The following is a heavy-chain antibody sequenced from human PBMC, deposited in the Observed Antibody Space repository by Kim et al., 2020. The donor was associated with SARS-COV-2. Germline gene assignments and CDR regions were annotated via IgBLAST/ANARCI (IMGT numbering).Heavy chain of an antibody. CDR3: ARGKTRITIFGVVISPQNWFDP. D-gene: IGHD3-3*01. CDR2: IYHSGST. Sequence: SETLSLTCAVSGGSISSSNWWSWVRQPPGKGLEWIGEIYHSGSTNYNPSLKSRVTISVDKSKNQFSLKLSSVTAADTAVYYCARGKTRITIFGVVISPQNWFDPRGQGTLVTVSS. V-gene: IGHV4-4*02. CDR1: GGSISSSNW. J-gene: IGHJ5*02.